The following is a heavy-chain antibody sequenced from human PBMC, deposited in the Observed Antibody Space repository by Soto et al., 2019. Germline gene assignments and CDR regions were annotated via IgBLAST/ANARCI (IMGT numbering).Heavy chain of an antibody. CDR3: ARDQTVLDY. CDR1: GYTFTSYA. Sequence: QVQLVQSGAEVKKPGALVKVSCKASGYTFTSYAFNWVRQAPGQGLEWMGWISAYSGNTKYAQKLQGRVTMTTDTSTSTAYMELRSLTSDDTAVYYCARDQTVLDYWGQGTLVTVSS. V-gene: IGHV1-18*01. J-gene: IGHJ4*02. D-gene: IGHD2-8*01. CDR2: ISAYSGNT.